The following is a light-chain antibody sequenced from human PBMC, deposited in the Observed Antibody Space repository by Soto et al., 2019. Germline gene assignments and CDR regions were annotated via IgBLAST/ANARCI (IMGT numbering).Light chain of an antibody. Sequence: QSVLTQPASVSGSPGQSITISCTGTSSDVGDYNFVSWYQQHPGKAPKLMIYDVSNRPSGVSNRFSGSKSGNTASLTISGLQAEDEADYYCSSYTSSSILVFGTGTKVTVL. CDR2: DVS. J-gene: IGLJ1*01. V-gene: IGLV2-14*01. CDR3: SSYTSSSILV. CDR1: SSDVGDYNF.